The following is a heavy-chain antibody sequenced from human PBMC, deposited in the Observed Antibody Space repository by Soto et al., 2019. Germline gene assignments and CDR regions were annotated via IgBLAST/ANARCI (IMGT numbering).Heavy chain of an antibody. J-gene: IGHJ6*02. D-gene: IGHD3-9*01. Sequence: PGGSLRLSCAASGFTFSSYEMNWVRQAPGKGLEWVSYISSSGSTIYYADSVKGRFTISRDNAKNSLYLQMNSLRAEDTAVYYCARDPYYDILTGYYYYGMDVWGQGTTVTVSS. V-gene: IGHV3-48*03. CDR1: GFTFSSYE. CDR3: ARDPYYDILTGYYYYGMDV. CDR2: ISSSGSTI.